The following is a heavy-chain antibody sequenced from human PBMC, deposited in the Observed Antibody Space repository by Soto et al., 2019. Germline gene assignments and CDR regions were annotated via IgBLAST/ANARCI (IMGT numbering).Heavy chain of an antibody. CDR3: ARDFLEDYMDV. CDR2: IYYRGST. Sequence: QVQLQESGPGLVKPSETLSLTCTVSGGCISRFPWSWNRQPPGKGLEWIGYIYYRGSTNYNPSLKRRDIIAVDTSKNQFSLKLSSVTAADTAVYYCARDFLEDYMDVWGKGTTVTVSS. CDR1: GGCISRFP. J-gene: IGHJ6*03. V-gene: IGHV4-59*13. D-gene: IGHD1-1*01.